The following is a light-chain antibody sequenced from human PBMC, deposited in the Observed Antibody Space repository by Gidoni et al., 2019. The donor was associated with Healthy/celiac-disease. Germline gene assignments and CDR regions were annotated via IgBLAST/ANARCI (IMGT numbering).Light chain of an antibody. V-gene: IGKV1-27*01. Sequence: DIQMTQSPSSLSASVGDRVTITCRASQGISNYLAWYQQKPGKVPKLLIYAASTMQSGIPARFSGSGSGTDFTLTISSLQPEDVAIYYCQKCSSAPPLTFGRGTKVDIK. CDR2: AAS. J-gene: IGKJ3*01. CDR3: QKCSSAPPLT. CDR1: QGISNY.